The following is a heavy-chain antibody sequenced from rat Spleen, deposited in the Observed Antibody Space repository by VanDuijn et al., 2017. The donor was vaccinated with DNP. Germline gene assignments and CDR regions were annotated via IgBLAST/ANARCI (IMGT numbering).Heavy chain of an antibody. J-gene: IGHJ2*01. CDR2: ISYSGST. CDR3: ARWSDYFDY. Sequence: EVQLQESGPGLVKPSQSLSLTCSVTAYSITTNYWGWNRKFPGNKMEWVGHISYSGSTSYNPSLKSRISITRDTSKNQFFLHLNSVTTEDTATYYCARWSDYFDYWGQGVMVTVSS. CDR1: AYSITTNY. V-gene: IGHV3-1*01.